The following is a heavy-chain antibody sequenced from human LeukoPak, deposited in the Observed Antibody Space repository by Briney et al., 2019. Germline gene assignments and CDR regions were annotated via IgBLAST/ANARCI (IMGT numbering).Heavy chain of an antibody. CDR3: ASISSWYRRFDY. V-gene: IGHV4-34*01. Sequence: SETLSLTCTVSGGSISSYYWSWIRQPPGKGLEWIGEINHSGSTNYNPSLKSRVTISVDTSKNQFSLKLSSVTAADTAVYYCASISSWYRRFDYWGQGTLVTVSS. D-gene: IGHD6-13*01. J-gene: IGHJ4*02. CDR2: INHSGST. CDR1: GGSISSYY.